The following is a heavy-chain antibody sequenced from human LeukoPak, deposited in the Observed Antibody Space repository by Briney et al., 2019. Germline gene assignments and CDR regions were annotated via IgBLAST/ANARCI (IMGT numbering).Heavy chain of an antibody. J-gene: IGHJ4*02. Sequence: GGSLRLSCAASGFTVITNDMTWVRQAPGKGLEWVSVLYSDGNTKYADSVQGRFTISRDNSKNTLYLEMNSLSPDDTAVYHCARGVEPLAANTLAYWGQGTLVTVFS. D-gene: IGHD1-14*01. V-gene: IGHV3-53*01. CDR2: LYSDGNT. CDR1: GFTVITND. CDR3: ARGVEPLAANTLAY.